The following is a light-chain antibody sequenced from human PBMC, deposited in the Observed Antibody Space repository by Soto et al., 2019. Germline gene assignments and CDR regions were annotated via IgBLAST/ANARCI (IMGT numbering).Light chain of an antibody. J-gene: IGLJ1*01. Sequence: QSVLTQPPSASGSPGQSVTISCTGTSSDVGGYNYVSWYQQHPGKAPKLMIYEVSKRPSGVPDRFSGSKSGNTASLTVSGLQAEDEADYYCSSYAGSNPVYVFGTGTKVTVL. CDR1: SSDVGGYNY. V-gene: IGLV2-8*01. CDR2: EVS. CDR3: SSYAGSNPVYV.